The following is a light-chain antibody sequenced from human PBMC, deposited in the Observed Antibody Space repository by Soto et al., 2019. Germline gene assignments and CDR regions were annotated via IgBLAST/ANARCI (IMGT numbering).Light chain of an antibody. CDR1: QSVSSY. J-gene: IGKJ2*01. CDR2: DAS. CDR3: HHYGSSPPHT. V-gene: IGKV3-11*01. Sequence: EIVLTQSPATLSLSPGERATLSCRASQSVSSYLAWYQQKPGQAPRLLIYDASNRATGIPARFSGSGSGTDFTLTISSLEPEDFAVYYCHHYGSSPPHTFGQGTRLEIK.